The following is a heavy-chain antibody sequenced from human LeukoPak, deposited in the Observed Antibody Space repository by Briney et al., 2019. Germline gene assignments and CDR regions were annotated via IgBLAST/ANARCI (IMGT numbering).Heavy chain of an antibody. V-gene: IGHV3-30*16. J-gene: IGHJ4*02. CDR3: AREGELRDFFDF. CDR1: GFTFSSYS. CDR2: DGRDE. D-gene: IGHD1-7*01. Sequence: GGSLRLSCAASGFTFSSYSMRWVRQAPGKALEWVACDGRDEFYADSVKGRFTISRDSSKNTLFLQMNSLRPEDTAVYYCAREGELRDFFDFWGPGTLVTVSS.